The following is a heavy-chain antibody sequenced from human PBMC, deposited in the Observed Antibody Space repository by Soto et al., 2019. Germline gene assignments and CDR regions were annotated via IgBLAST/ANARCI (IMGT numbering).Heavy chain of an antibody. J-gene: IGHJ5*02. D-gene: IGHD3-16*02. CDR2: IKEDGGET. Sequence: PGGTLRLPCAASGFTLSKYWLRWVRQAPRKELEWGANIKEDGGETYYVGSVRGRFTISRDTTKNSLYLQMNSLRAEDTAVYYCARDLSITPLSAFDPWGRGTQITVSS. V-gene: IGHV3-7*03. CDR1: GFTLSKYW. CDR3: ARDLSITPLSAFDP.